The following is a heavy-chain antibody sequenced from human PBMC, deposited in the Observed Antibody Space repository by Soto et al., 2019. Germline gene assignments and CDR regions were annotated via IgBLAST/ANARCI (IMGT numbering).Heavy chain of an antibody. CDR1: GGSLSSYY. CDR3: ARSYDFWSGKSPPYYYYYGMDV. J-gene: IGHJ6*02. D-gene: IGHD3-3*01. V-gene: IGHV4-39*01. CDR2: IYYSGST. Sequence: SETMSLTCPVSGGSLSSYYWGWIRQPPGKGLEWIGSIYYSGSTYYNPSLKSRVTISVDTSKNQFSLKLSSVTAADTAVYYCARSYDFWSGKSPPYYYYYGMDVWGQGTTVTVSS.